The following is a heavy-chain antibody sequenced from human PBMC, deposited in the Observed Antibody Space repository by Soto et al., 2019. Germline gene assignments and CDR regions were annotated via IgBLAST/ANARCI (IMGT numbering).Heavy chain of an antibody. D-gene: IGHD3-16*01. V-gene: IGHV4-34*01. CDR1: GGSFSGYY. J-gene: IGHJ4*02. CDR2: INHSGST. Sequence: QVQLQQWGAGLLKPSETLSLTCAVYGGSFSGYYWSWIRQPPGKGQEWIGEINHSGSTNYNPSLKSRVTISVDTSKNQFSLKLSSVTAADTAVYYCARPLYPTYYFDYWGQGTLVTVSS. CDR3: ARPLYPTYYFDY.